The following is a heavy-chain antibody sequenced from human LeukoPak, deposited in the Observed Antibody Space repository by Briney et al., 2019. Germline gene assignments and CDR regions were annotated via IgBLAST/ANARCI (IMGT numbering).Heavy chain of an antibody. J-gene: IGHJ5*02. CDR1: GFTFSDYY. CDR3: ARDRGRYFDDNWFDP. CDR2: ISSSGSTI. Sequence: KTGGSLRLPCAASGFTFSDYYMSWIRQAPGKGLEWVSYISSSGSTIYYADSVKGRFTISRDNAKNSLYLQMNSLRAEDTAVYYCARDRGRYFDDNWFDPWGQGTLVTVSS. D-gene: IGHD3-9*01. V-gene: IGHV3-11*01.